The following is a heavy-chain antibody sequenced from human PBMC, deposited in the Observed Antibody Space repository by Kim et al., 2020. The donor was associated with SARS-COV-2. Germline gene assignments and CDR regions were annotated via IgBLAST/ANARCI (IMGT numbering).Heavy chain of an antibody. CDR3: ATKWYYYGSGRYV. D-gene: IGHD3-10*01. Sequence: YAVSVKGRFIISRDNAKNTLYLQMNSMRDEDTAVYYCATKWYYYGSGRYVWGQGTLVTVSS. J-gene: IGHJ4*02. V-gene: IGHV3-11*04.